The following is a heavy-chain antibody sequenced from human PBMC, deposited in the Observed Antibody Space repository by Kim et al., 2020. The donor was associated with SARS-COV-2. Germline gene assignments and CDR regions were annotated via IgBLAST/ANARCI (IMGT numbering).Heavy chain of an antibody. V-gene: IGHV5-51*01. D-gene: IGHD6-6*01. CDR2: IYPGDSDI. CDR1: GYSFNSFW. J-gene: IGHJ6*04. Sequence: GESLKISCQGSGYSFNSFWIGWVRQTPGKGLEWMGIIYPGDSDIRYNPSFEGQVTISADKSTNSAFLEWSNLRASDSAIYFCARHVAPSHLSSKLSYIDVWGKGTTVTVSS. CDR3: ARHVAPSHLSSKLSYIDV.